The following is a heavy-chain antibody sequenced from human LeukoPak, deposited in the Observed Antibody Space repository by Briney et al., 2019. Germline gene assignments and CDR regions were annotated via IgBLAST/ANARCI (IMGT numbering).Heavy chain of an antibody. J-gene: IGHJ6*03. CDR3: ARGAGYDYYYYYYMDV. Sequence: SETLSLTCAVYGGSFSGYYWSWIRQPPGKGLEWIGEINHSGSTNYNPSLKSRVTISVDTSKNQLSLKLSSVTAADTAVYYCARGAGYDYYYYYYMDVWGKGTTVTVSS. V-gene: IGHV4-34*01. CDR1: GGSFSGYY. D-gene: IGHD5-12*01. CDR2: INHSGST.